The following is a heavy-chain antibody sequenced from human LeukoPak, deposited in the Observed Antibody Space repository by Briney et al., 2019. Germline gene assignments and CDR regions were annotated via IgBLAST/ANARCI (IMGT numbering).Heavy chain of an antibody. V-gene: IGHV4-59*12. CDR2: IYYSGNT. D-gene: IGHD4-17*01. J-gene: IGHJ4*02. Sequence: SETLSLTCTVSGGSISYYWSWIRQPPGKGLEWIGYIYYSGNTNYNPSLKSRVTISVDTSKNQFSLELSSVTAADTAVYYCARLGTNYGDYRFAFWGQGTLVTVSS. CDR1: GGSISYY. CDR3: ARLGTNYGDYRFAF.